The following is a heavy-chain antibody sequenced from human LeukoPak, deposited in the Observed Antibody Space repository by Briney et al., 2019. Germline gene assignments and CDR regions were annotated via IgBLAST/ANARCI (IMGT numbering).Heavy chain of an antibody. J-gene: IGHJ4*02. D-gene: IGHD6-19*01. CDR1: GGSISSGGYY. CDR2: IYYSGST. CDR3: ARSGIVVAGPTDL. Sequence: PSQTLSLTCTVSGGSISSGGYYWSWIRQHPGKGLEWIGYIYYSGSTYYNPSLKSRVTISVDTSKNQFSLKLSSVTAADTAVYYCARSGIVVAGPTDLWGQGNLVTVSS. V-gene: IGHV4-31*03.